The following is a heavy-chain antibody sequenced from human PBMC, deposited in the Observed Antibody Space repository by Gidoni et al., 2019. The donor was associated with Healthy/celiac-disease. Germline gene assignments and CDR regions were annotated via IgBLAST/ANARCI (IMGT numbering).Heavy chain of an antibody. CDR3: ARDIFSGGSYWYFDL. D-gene: IGHD6-19*01. Sequence: QVQLQESGPGLVKPSETLSLTCTVSGGSISSYYWSWIRQPQGKGLEWIGYIYYSGSTNYNPSLKSRVTISVDTSKNQFSLKLSSVTAADTAVYYCARDIFSGGSYWYFDLWGRGTLVTVSS. CDR2: IYYSGST. J-gene: IGHJ2*01. V-gene: IGHV4-59*01. CDR1: GGSISSYY.